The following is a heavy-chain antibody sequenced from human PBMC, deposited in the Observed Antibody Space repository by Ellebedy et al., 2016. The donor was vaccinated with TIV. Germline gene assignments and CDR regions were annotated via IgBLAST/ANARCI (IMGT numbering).Heavy chain of an antibody. Sequence: GGSLRLSXAASGFSFSTYAMNWVRQAPGKGLEWVSSISSSRNHIHYADSVKGRFTISSDKAKNLLYLEMNNLRADDTAVYYCASRLGIGPWGQGTLVTVSS. V-gene: IGHV3-21*01. CDR3: ASRLGIGP. J-gene: IGHJ5*02. CDR1: GFSFSTYA. D-gene: IGHD3-16*01. CDR2: ISSSRNHI.